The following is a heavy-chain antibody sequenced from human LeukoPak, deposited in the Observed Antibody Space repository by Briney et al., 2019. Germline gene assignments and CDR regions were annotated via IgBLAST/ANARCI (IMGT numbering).Heavy chain of an antibody. CDR2: IKQDGSEK. D-gene: IGHD2-2*01. V-gene: IGHV3-7*01. CDR3: ARGGGVVVPAAIMMYFDY. J-gene: IGHJ4*02. CDR1: GVTFSSYW. Sequence: GGSLRLSCAASGVTFSSYWMSWVRQAPGKGLEWVANIKQDGSEKYYVDSVKGRFTISRDNAKNSLYLQMNSLRAEDTAVYYCARGGGVVVPAAIMMYFDYWGQGTLVTVSS.